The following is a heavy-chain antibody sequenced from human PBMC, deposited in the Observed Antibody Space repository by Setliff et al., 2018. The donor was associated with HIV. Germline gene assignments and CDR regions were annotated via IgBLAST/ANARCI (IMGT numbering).Heavy chain of an antibody. CDR1: GDTDFY. CDR3: ATLDPSGGNFLAY. V-gene: IGHV4-4*09. D-gene: IGHD2-21*02. CDR2: IHASGKT. J-gene: IGHJ4*02. Sequence: PSETLSLTCTVSGDTDFYWNWIRQPPGKGLEWIGYIHASGKTNYNPSLKSRVTISLDTSKLQFSLHLTSVTAADTAVYYCATLDPSGGNFLAYWGQGTLVTV.